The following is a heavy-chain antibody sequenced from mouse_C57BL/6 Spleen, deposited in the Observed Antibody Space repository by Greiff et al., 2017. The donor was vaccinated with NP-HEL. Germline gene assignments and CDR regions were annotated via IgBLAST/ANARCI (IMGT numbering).Heavy chain of an antibody. Sequence: DVKLQESGPGLVKPSQTVFLTCTVTGISITTGNYRWSWIRQFPGNKLEWIGYIYYSGTITYNPSLTSRTTITRDTPKNQFFLEMNSLTAEDTATYYCARENWDEGYAMDYWGQGTSVTVSS. J-gene: IGHJ4*01. CDR3: ARENWDEGYAMDY. CDR2: IYYSGTI. V-gene: IGHV3-5*01. CDR1: GISITTGNYR. D-gene: IGHD4-1*01.